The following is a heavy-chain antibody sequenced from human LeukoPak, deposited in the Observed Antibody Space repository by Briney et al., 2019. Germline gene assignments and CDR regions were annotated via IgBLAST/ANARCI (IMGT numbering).Heavy chain of an antibody. J-gene: IGHJ3*01. V-gene: IGHV2-5*01. Sequence: KESGPTLVTPTQPLTLTCTFSGFSLTTSGVGVGWIRQPPGKALEWLAIIYWNNDKRYSASLRSRLTITKDTSKNLVVLIMTNLDPADTATYYCAQYPDYGGDYDAFDVWGQGTMVTVSS. D-gene: IGHD4-23*01. CDR2: IYWNNDK. CDR3: AQYPDYGGDYDAFDV. CDR1: GFSLTTSGVG.